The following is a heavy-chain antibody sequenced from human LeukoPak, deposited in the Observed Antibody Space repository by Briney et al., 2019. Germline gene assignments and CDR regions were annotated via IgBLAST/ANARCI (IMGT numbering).Heavy chain of an antibody. CDR1: GYTFTGYY. D-gene: IGHD3-10*01. J-gene: IGHJ4*02. CDR2: INPNSGGT. Sequence: ASVKVSCKASGYTFTGYYMHWVRQAPGQGPEWMGCINPNSGGTNYAQKFQGRVTMTRDTSISTAYMELSRLRSDDTAVYYCARVIGFGELSLGHWGQGTLVTVSS. CDR3: ARVIGFGELSLGH. V-gene: IGHV1-2*02.